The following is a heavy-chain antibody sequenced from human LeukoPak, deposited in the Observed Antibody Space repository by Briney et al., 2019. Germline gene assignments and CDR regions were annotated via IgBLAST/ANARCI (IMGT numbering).Heavy chain of an antibody. V-gene: IGHV3-64*01. CDR1: GFTFSSYA. Sequence: PGGSLRLSCAAYGFTFSSYAMHWVSQAPGKGLEYVSAISSNRCSTYYANSVKGRFTISRDNAKNSLYLQMNSLRAEDTAVYYCARTEYGGYSLDYWGQGTLVTVSS. CDR3: ARTEYGGYSLDY. J-gene: IGHJ4*02. D-gene: IGHD4/OR15-4a*01. CDR2: ISSNRCST.